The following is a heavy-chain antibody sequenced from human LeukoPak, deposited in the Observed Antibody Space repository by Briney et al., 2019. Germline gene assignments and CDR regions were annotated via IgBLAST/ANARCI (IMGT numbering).Heavy chain of an antibody. CDR3: ARQNRYCSGGSCYGHFEFDY. J-gene: IGHJ4*02. V-gene: IGHV5-51*01. D-gene: IGHD2-15*01. Sequence: GESLKISCKGSGYSFTNYWIGWVRQMPGKGLEWMGIIFPGDSDTTYSPSFQGQVTISADKSINTAYLQWSSLKASDTAMYYCARQNRYCSGGSCYGHFEFDYWGQGTLVTVSS. CDR2: IFPGDSDT. CDR1: GYSFTNYW.